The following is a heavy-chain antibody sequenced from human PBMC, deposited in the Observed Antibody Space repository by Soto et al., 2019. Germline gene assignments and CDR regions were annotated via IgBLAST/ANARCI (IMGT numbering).Heavy chain of an antibody. D-gene: IGHD3-22*01. V-gene: IGHV4-59*01. Sequence: SETLSLTCTVSGGSISSYYWSWIRQPPGKGLEWIGYIYYSGSTNYNPSLKSRVTISVDTSKNQFSLKLRSVTAADTAGYYWARECSSCRNYYDSSGYYRYFDYWGQGTLVTVS. J-gene: IGHJ4*02. CDR1: GGSISSYY. CDR3: ARECSSCRNYYDSSGYYRYFDY. CDR2: IYYSGST.